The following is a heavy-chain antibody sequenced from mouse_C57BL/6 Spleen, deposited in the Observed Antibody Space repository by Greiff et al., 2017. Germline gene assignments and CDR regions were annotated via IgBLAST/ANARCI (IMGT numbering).Heavy chain of an antibody. CDR3: ARSVSNYPNYFDY. V-gene: IGHV1-59*01. J-gene: IGHJ2*01. D-gene: IGHD2-5*01. Sequence: VQLQQPGAELVRPGTSVKLSCKASGYTFTSYWMHWVKQRPGQGLEWIGVIDPSDSYTNYNQKFKGKATLTVDTSSSTAYMQLSSLTSEDSAVYYCARSVSNYPNYFDYWGQGTTLTVSS. CDR2: IDPSDSYT. CDR1: GYTFTSYW.